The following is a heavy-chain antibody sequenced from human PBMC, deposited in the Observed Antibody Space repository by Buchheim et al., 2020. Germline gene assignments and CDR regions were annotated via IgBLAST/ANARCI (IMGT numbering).Heavy chain of an antibody. CDR3: ARGGYSYIIDY. V-gene: IGHV3-74*01. J-gene: IGHJ4*02. D-gene: IGHD5-18*01. CDR2: ISRDESGT. Sequence: EVQLVESGGGLVQPGGSLRLSCAASGFSFSNNWMHWVRQAPGKGLVWVARISRDESGTTCADSVKGRFTISRDNAKNTLYLQMNNLRAEDTAVYYCARGGYSYIIDYWGQGTL. CDR1: GFSFSNNW.